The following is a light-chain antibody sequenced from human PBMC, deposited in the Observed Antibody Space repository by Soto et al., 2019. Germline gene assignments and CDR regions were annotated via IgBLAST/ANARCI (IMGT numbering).Light chain of an antibody. CDR2: EVI. J-gene: IGLJ2*01. Sequence: QSALTQPASVSGSPGQSITISCTGKSSDVAAYNFVSWYQQHPGEVPKLMIYEVIKRPSGISDRFSGSKSGNTASLTISGLQAEDEADYYCSAYTHSNTVIFGGGTKLTVL. V-gene: IGLV2-14*03. CDR3: SAYTHSNTVI. CDR1: SSDVAAYNF.